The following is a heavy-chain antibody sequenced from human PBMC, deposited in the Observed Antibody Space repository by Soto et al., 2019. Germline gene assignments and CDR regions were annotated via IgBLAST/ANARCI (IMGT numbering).Heavy chain of an antibody. CDR3: ARSARADYYYMDV. CDR1: GFTFSSDA. CDR2: ISSNGIGT. J-gene: IGHJ6*03. D-gene: IGHD6-6*01. V-gene: IGHV3-64*01. Sequence: EVQLVESGGGLAQPGGSLRLSCAASGFTFSSDAMDWVRQAPGKGLEYVSGISSNGIGTYYASSVKGRFTISRDNSRGTVYLQMDNPRPEDMGVYFCARSARADYYYMDVWGKGSTVTVS.